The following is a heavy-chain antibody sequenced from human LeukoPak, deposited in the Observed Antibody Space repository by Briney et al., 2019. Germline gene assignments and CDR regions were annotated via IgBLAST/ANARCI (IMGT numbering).Heavy chain of an antibody. D-gene: IGHD3-10*01. Sequence: PSETLSLTCTVSGGSISSGSYYWSWIRQPAGKGLEWVGRIYTSGSTNYNPSLKSRVTISVDTSKNQFSLKLSSVTAADTAVYYCARRSSVRGVIRIYWFDPWGQGTLVTVSS. CDR1: GGSISSGSYY. J-gene: IGHJ5*02. CDR2: IYTSGST. V-gene: IGHV4-61*02. CDR3: ARRSSVRGVIRIYWFDP.